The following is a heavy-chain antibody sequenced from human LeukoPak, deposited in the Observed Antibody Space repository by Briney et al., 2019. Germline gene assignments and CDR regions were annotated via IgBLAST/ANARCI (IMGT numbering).Heavy chain of an antibody. V-gene: IGHV4-39*01. CDR3: ARRVCSGGSCPFDY. D-gene: IGHD2-15*01. Sequence: SETLSLTCTVSGGSISSSSYYWDWVRQPPGKGLEWIGTIYYSGDTYYYPSLKSRVTISVDTSKNQFSLKLSSVTAADTAVYYCARRVCSGGSCPFDYWGQGTLVTVSS. J-gene: IGHJ4*02. CDR2: IYYSGDT. CDR1: GGSISSSSYY.